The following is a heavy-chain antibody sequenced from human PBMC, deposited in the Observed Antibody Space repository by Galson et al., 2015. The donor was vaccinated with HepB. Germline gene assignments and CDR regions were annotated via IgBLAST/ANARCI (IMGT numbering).Heavy chain of an antibody. V-gene: IGHV3-30-3*01. D-gene: IGHD2-15*01. J-gene: IGHJ6*02. CDR2: ISYDGSNK. Sequence: SLRLSCAASGFTFSSYAMHWVRQAPGKGLEWVAVISYDGSNKYHADSVKGRFTISRDNSKNTLYLQMNSLRAEDTAVYYCASGVVVVAATRYYYGMDVWGQGTTVTVSS. CDR3: ASGVVVVAATRYYYGMDV. CDR1: GFTFSSYA.